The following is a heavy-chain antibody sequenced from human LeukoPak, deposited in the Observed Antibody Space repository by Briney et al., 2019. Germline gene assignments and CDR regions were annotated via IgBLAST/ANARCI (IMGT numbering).Heavy chain of an antibody. Sequence: GGSLRLSCAASGFTFSSYGMSWVRQAPGKGLEWVSSISGNGVGTYYADSVKGRSTISRDNSKNTLYLQMNSLRAEDTAVYYCASGGAYYYDSSGYPPWWYWGQGTLVTVSS. CDR3: ASGGAYYYDSSGYPPWWY. J-gene: IGHJ4*02. CDR1: GFTFSSYG. D-gene: IGHD3-22*01. V-gene: IGHV3-23*01. CDR2: ISGNGVGT.